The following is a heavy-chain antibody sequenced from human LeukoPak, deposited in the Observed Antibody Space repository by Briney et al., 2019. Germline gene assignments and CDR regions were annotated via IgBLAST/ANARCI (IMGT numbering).Heavy chain of an antibody. CDR2: IYYSGST. V-gene: IGHV4-59*01. D-gene: IGHD3-16*01. CDR1: GGSISSYY. Sequence: PSETLSLTCTVSGGSISSYYWSWIRQPPGKGLEWIGYIYYSGSTNYNPSLKSRVTISVDTSKNQFSLKLSSVTAADTAVYYCARGPYDYVWGSYGAHYFDYWGQGTLVTVSS. CDR3: ARGPYDYVWGSYGAHYFDY. J-gene: IGHJ4*02.